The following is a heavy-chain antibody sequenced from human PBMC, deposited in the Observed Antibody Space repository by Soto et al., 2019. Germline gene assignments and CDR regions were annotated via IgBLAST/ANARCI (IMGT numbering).Heavy chain of an antibody. Sequence: PSETLSLTCTVSGGSISSSSYYWGWIRQPPGKGLEWIGSIHYSGSTYYNPSLKSRVTISVDTSKNQFSLKLSSVTAADTAVYYCARQGSYYDFWSGYYTGIDYWGQGTLVTVSS. CDR3: ARQGSYYDFWSGYYTGIDY. CDR1: GGSISSSSYY. J-gene: IGHJ4*02. D-gene: IGHD3-3*01. V-gene: IGHV4-39*01. CDR2: IHYSGST.